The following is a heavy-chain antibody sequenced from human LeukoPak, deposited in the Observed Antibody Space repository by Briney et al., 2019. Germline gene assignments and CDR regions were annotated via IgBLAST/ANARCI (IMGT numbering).Heavy chain of an antibody. D-gene: IGHD6-13*01. V-gene: IGHV1-46*01. J-gene: IGHJ4*02. Sequence: ASVKVSCKASGYTFTSYYMHWVRQAPGQGLEWMGIIDPSGGSTSYAQKFQGRVTMTRDMSTSTVYMELSSLRSEDTAVYYCARVAAAGTVCFDYWGQGTLVTVSS. CDR1: GYTFTSYY. CDR2: IDPSGGST. CDR3: ARVAAAGTVCFDY.